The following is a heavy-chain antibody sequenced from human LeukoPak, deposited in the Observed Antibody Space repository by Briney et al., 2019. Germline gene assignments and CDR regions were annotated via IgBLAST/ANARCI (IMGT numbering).Heavy chain of an antibody. Sequence: GGSLRLSCAASGFTFSTYWMHWVRQAPGKGLVWVSRIKSDGSSTAHADSVKGRFTISRDNAKTTLYLQMNSLRAEDTAVYYCARGRRVGESEDAFDIWGQGTMVTVSS. J-gene: IGHJ3*02. CDR3: ARGRRVGESEDAFDI. CDR1: GFTFSTYW. V-gene: IGHV3-74*01. D-gene: IGHD2-2*01. CDR2: IKSDGSST.